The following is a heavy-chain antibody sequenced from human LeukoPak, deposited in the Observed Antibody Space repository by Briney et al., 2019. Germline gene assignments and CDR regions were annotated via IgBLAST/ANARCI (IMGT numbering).Heavy chain of an antibody. CDR2: ISYSGST. Sequence: SETLSLTCTVSGGSISSSSYYWSWIRQTPGKGLEWIGYISYSGSTNYNPSLKSRVTISVDTSKNQFSLKVSSVTAADTAVYYCARAYSYGYADPWGQGTLVTVSS. CDR3: ARAYSYGYADP. CDR1: GGSISSSSYY. V-gene: IGHV4-61*01. D-gene: IGHD5-18*01. J-gene: IGHJ5*02.